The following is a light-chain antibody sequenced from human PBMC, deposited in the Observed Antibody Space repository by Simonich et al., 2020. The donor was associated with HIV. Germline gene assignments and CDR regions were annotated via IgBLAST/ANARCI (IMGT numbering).Light chain of an antibody. V-gene: IGKV1-12*01. CDR3: QQYYSTNWT. CDR1: QGISNW. J-gene: IGKJ1*01. Sequence: DIQMTQSPSSVSASVGDRVTITCRARQGISNWLAWYQQRPGKAPKLLMYAASSLQSGVPSRFSGSGAGTKFTLTISSLQPEDFATYYCQQYYSTNWTFGQGTKVEIK. CDR2: AAS.